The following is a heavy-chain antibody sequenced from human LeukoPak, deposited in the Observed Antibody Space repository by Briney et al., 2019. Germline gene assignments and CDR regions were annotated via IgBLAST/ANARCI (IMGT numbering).Heavy chain of an antibody. J-gene: IGHJ5*02. CDR2: INPTGGST. CDR3: ARGLGYGEDNWFDP. Sequence: ASVKVSCKASGYTFTSYYMHWVRQAPGQGLEWMGLINPTGGSTGYAQKFQGRVTMTRDMSTSTDYMELSSLRSEDTAIYYCARGLGYGEDNWFDPWGQGTLVTVSS. V-gene: IGHV1-46*01. CDR1: GYTFTSYY. D-gene: IGHD4/OR15-4a*01.